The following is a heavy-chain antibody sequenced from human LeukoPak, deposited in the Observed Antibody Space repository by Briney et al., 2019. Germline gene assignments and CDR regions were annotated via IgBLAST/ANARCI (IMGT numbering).Heavy chain of an antibody. CDR2: ISSSSSYM. Sequence: GGSLRLSCVVSGFTFSSYSMNWARQAPGKGLEWVSSISSSSSYMYYADSMKGRVTISRDNTKNSLYLQMNSLRVEDTAVYYCARSSGYCSSTSCPRAYWGQGTLVTVSS. CDR1: GFTFSSYS. D-gene: IGHD2-2*01. V-gene: IGHV3-21*01. CDR3: ARSSGYCSSTSCPRAY. J-gene: IGHJ4*02.